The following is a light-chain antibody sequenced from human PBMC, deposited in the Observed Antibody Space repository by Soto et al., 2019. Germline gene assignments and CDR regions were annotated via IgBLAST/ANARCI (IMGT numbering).Light chain of an antibody. CDR1: QSVSRY. Sequence: EIVLTQSPATLSLSPGERATLSCRASQSVSRYLAWYQQRPGQAPRLLIYGVSSRAAGIPDRFSGSGSGTDFTLTISRLEPEDFAVYYCQQYGTSPRMFGQGTKV. CDR3: QQYGTSPRM. V-gene: IGKV3-20*01. CDR2: GVS. J-gene: IGKJ1*01.